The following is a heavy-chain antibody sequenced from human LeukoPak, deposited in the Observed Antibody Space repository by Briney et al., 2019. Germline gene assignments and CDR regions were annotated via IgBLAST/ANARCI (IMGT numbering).Heavy chain of an antibody. CDR3: AKDLVVAAPYGRFDY. CDR1: GFIFNSYA. CDR2: ISGNGVST. V-gene: IGHV3-23*01. D-gene: IGHD2-15*01. J-gene: IGHJ4*02. Sequence: RGSLRLSCAASGFIFNSYAMSWVRQAPGKGLEWISGISGNGVSTYYADSVKGRFTISRDNSKNTLYLQMNSLRAEDTAVYYCAKDLVVAAPYGRFDYWGQGTLVTVSS.